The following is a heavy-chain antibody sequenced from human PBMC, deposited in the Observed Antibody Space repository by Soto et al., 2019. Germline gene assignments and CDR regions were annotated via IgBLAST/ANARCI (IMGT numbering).Heavy chain of an antibody. V-gene: IGHV4-39*01. J-gene: IGHJ5*02. D-gene: IGHD4-4*01. CDR2: IYYSGST. CDR1: GGSISSSSYY. Sequence: QLQLQESGPGLVKPSETLSLTCTVSGGSISSSSYYWGWIRQPPGKGLEWIGSIYYSGSTYYNPSLKSRVTISVDTSKNQFSLKLSSVTAADTAVYYCARQIKNSNYAGGWFDPWGQGTLVTVSS. CDR3: ARQIKNSNYAGGWFDP.